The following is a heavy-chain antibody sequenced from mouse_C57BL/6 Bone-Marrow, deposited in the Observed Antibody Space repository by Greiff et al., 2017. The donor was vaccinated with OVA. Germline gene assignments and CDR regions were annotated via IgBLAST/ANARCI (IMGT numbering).Heavy chain of an antibody. CDR2: IDPETGGT. CDR3: TEDDYDLSMDY. Sequence: QVQLQQSGAELVRPGASVTLSCKASGYTFTDYEMHWVKQTPVHGLEWIGAIDPETGGTAYNQKFKGKAILTADKSSSTAYMELRSLTSEDSAVYYCTEDDYDLSMDYWGQGTSVTVSS. CDR1: GYTFTDYE. J-gene: IGHJ4*01. V-gene: IGHV1-15*01. D-gene: IGHD2-4*01.